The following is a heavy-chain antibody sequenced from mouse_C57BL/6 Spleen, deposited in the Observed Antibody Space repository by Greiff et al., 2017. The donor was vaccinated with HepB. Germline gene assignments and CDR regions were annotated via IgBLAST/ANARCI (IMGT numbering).Heavy chain of an antibody. V-gene: IGHV14-4*01. CDR1: GFNIKDDY. D-gene: IGHD1-1*01. Sequence: EVQLQQSGAELVRPGASVKLSCTASGFNIKDDYMHWVKQRPEQGLEWIGWIDPENGDTEYASKFQGKATIPADKSSNTAYLPLSSLTSADTAVYYCTTVVAPTGYYFDYLGQGTTLTVSS. CDR2: IDPENGDT. J-gene: IGHJ2*01. CDR3: TTVVAPTGYYFDY.